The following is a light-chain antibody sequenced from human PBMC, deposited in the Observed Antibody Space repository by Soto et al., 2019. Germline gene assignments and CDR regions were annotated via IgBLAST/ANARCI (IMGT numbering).Light chain of an antibody. CDR2: AAS. CDR3: QQYNNWPPWT. Sequence: EIGMTQSPATLSVSPGERATLSCRASQNIGTNLAWYQQKPGQAPRLLIYAASISATDFPARFSGSGSGTEFTLTISGLQSDDFAVYFCQQYNNWPPWTFGHGTKVEIK. J-gene: IGKJ1*01. CDR1: QNIGTN. V-gene: IGKV3-15*01.